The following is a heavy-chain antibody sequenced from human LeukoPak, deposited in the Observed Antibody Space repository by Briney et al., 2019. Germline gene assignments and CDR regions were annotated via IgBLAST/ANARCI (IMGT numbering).Heavy chain of an antibody. Sequence: GASVKVSCKASGGTFSSYAISWVRQAPGQGLDWKGRIIPIFGTANYAQKFQGRVTITTDESTSTAYMELSSLRSEDTAVYYCARAGYYYDSSANHDWGQGTLVTVSS. V-gene: IGHV1-69*05. CDR1: GGTFSSYA. J-gene: IGHJ4*02. D-gene: IGHD3-22*01. CDR2: IIPIFGTA. CDR3: ARAGYYYDSSANHD.